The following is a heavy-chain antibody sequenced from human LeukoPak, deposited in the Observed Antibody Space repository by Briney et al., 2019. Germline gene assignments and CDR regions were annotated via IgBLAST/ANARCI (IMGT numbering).Heavy chain of an antibody. J-gene: IGHJ4*02. D-gene: IGHD7-27*01. CDR2: MNPNSGNT. CDR3: ARDLPGDDY. V-gene: IGHV1-8*01. CDR1: GYTFTSYD. Sequence: ASVKFSCKASGYTFTSYDINWVRQATGQGLEWMGWMNPNSGNTGYAQKFQGRATMTRDTSTSTVYMELSSLRSEDTAVYYCARDLPGDDYWGQGTLVTVSS.